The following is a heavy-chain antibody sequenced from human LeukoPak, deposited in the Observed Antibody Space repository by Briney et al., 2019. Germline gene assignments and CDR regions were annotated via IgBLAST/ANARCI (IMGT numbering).Heavy chain of an antibody. J-gene: IGHJ6*04. CDR2: IIPIFGTA. D-gene: IGHD1-1*01. CDR1: GGTFSSYA. Sequence: ASVEVSCKASGGTFSSYAISWVRQAPGQGLEWMGGIIPIFGTANYAQKFQGRVTITADKSTSTAYMELSSLRSEDTAVYYCAREVGTTVGYNGMDVWGKGTTVTVSS. CDR3: AREVGTTVGYNGMDV. V-gene: IGHV1-69*06.